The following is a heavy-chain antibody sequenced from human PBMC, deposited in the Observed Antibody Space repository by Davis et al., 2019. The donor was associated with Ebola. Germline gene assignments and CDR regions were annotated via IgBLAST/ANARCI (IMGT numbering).Heavy chain of an antibody. V-gene: IGHV4-34*01. CDR3: AREDYGGNRAIDY. CDR1: GESFSGFY. D-gene: IGHD4-23*01. Sequence: SETLSLTCAVYGESFSGFYWTWIRQPPGTGLEWIGEINHSGTTNYNPSLKSRVTISVDTSKNQFSLKLTSVTAADTAVYYCAREDYGGNRAIDYWGQGTLVTVSS. CDR2: INHSGTT. J-gene: IGHJ4*02.